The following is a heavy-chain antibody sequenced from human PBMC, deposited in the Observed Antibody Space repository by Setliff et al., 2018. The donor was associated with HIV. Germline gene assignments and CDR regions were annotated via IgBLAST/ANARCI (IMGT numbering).Heavy chain of an antibody. D-gene: IGHD2-8*01. Sequence: PGGSLRLSCAASGFTFSNYAMSWVRQAPGEGLEWVSAILSTGERTFYADSVKGRFTISRDNSKNTVYLQMNSLRAEDTAVYYCAKDRVGNCINGVCYTPDYWGQGTLVTVSS. CDR2: ILSTGERT. J-gene: IGHJ4*02. V-gene: IGHV3-23*01. CDR3: AKDRVGNCINGVCYTPDY. CDR1: GFTFSNYA.